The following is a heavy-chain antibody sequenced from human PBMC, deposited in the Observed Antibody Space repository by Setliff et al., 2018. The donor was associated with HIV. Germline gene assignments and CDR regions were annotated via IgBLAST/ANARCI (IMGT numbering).Heavy chain of an antibody. CDR1: GGSFSGYY. J-gene: IGHJ4*02. D-gene: IGHD6-6*01. CDR3: ARGGIATRPEFPVDY. Sequence: PSETLSLTCAVYGGSFSGYYWNWIRQSPGRGLEWIGEINHSGSTYYNPSLKSRVTISVDTSKDHFSLRLNSVTAADTAVYYCARGGIATRPEFPVDYWGQGTLVTVSS. CDR2: INHSGST. V-gene: IGHV4-34*01.